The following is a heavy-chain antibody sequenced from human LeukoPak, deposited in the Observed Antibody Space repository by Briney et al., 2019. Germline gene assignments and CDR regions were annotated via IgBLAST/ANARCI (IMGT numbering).Heavy chain of an antibody. V-gene: IGHV3-21*01. CDR1: GFTFCSYS. D-gene: IGHD2-8*01. CDR2: ISSSSSYI. CDR3: ARVYCTNGVCLD. J-gene: IGHJ4*02. Sequence: PGGSLRLSXAASGFTFCSYSMNWVRQTPGKGLEWVSSISSSSSYIYYADSVKGRFTISRDNAKNSLYLQMNSLRAEDTAVYYCARVYCTNGVCLDWGQGTLVTVSS.